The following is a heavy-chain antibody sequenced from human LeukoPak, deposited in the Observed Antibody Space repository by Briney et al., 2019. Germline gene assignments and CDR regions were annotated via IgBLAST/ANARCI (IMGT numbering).Heavy chain of an antibody. CDR1: GYSFSGYY. CDR2: INPNSGGT. D-gene: IGHD2-2*01. Sequence: ASVKVSCKASGYSFSGYYIHWVRQAPGQGLGWMGWINPNSGGTNYAQKFQDRVTMTRDTSVSTGYMELSSLRSDDTAVYYCAREGCSSTSCYIFGDDYWFDPWGQGTLVTVSS. J-gene: IGHJ5*02. CDR3: AREGCSSTSCYIFGDDYWFDP. V-gene: IGHV1-2*02.